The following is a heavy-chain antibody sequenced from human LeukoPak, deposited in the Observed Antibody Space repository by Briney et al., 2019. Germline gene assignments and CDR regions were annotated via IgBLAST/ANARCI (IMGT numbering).Heavy chain of an antibody. V-gene: IGHV4-39*07. D-gene: IGHD2-2*01. CDR3: ARVKGRGGGGDIVVVPAAMDYYYYYMDV. CDR2: IYHSGST. Sequence: SETLSLTCTVSGGSISSSSYYWGWIRQPPGKGLEWIGSIYHSGSTYYNPSLKSRVTISVDTSKNQFSLKPSAVTAPDTAVYYWARVKGRGGGGDIVVVPAAMDYYYYYMDVWGKGTTVTVSS. CDR1: GGSISSSSYY. J-gene: IGHJ6*03.